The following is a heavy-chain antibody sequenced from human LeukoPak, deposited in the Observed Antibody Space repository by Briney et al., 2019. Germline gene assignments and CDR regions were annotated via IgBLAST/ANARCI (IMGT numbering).Heavy chain of an antibody. Sequence: GGSLRLSCAASGFSFSIYWMSWVRQAPGKGLEWVANIKPDGTEKYYVDSVKGRFTISRDNAKNSLYLQMNSLRAEDTAVYYCARDGTGELWFGELSIDYWGQGTLVTVSS. D-gene: IGHD3-10*01. V-gene: IGHV3-7*01. CDR2: IKPDGTEK. J-gene: IGHJ4*02. CDR1: GFSFSIYW. CDR3: ARDGTGELWFGELSIDY.